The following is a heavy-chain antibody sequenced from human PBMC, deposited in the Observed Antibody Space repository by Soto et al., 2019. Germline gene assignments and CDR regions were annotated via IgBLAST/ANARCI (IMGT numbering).Heavy chain of an antibody. CDR1: GGTFSSYT. D-gene: IGHD6-6*01. V-gene: IGHV1-69*08. Sequence: QVQLVQSGAEVKKPGSSVKVSCKASGGTFSSYTISWVRQAPGQGLEWMGRIIPILGIANYAQKFQGRVTITADKSTSTAYIELSSLRSEDTAVYYCARENSSSSQPFDYWGQGTLVTVSS. J-gene: IGHJ4*02. CDR2: IIPILGIA. CDR3: ARENSSSSQPFDY.